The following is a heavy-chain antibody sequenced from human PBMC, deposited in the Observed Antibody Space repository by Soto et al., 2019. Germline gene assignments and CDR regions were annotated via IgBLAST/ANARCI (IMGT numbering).Heavy chain of an antibody. J-gene: IGHJ4*02. CDR3: ARDLTHYYDSGPFDY. CDR1: GFTFRTYE. V-gene: IGHV3-48*03. D-gene: IGHD3-22*01. Sequence: GGSLRLSCAASGFTFRTYEMNWVRQAPGKGLEWVSYISSSGTTMYYADSVKGRFTISRDNAKNSLYLQMNSLRAEDTAVYYCARDLTHYYDSGPFDYWGQGTLVTVSS. CDR2: ISSSGTTM.